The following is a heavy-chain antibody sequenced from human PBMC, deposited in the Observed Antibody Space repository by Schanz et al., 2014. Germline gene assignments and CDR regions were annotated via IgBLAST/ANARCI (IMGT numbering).Heavy chain of an antibody. Sequence: QAQLMESGGGVVQPGTSLILSCSVSGFSLNTYGIHWFRQPAGKGLKWVELISNDGSIKYYADSVEGRFTISRDNSRNSLYLQMNSLRTEDTAVYYCASPSGYSDYGTYFDFWGQGTLVTVSS. CDR2: ISNDGSIK. V-gene: IGHV3-30*19. CDR3: ASPSGYSDYGTYFDF. CDR1: GFSLNTYG. D-gene: IGHD5-12*01. J-gene: IGHJ4*02.